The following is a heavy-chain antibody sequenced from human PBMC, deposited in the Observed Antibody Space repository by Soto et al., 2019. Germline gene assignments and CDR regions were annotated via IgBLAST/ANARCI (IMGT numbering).Heavy chain of an antibody. D-gene: IGHD1-26*01. J-gene: IGHJ4*02. CDR1: GFTFSSYA. CDR2: ISGSGGST. Sequence: GGSLRLSCAASGFTFSSYAMSWVRQAPGKGLEWVSAISGSGGSTYYADSVKGRFTISRDNSKNTLYLQMNSLRAEDTAVYYCAKVLFPGGHSGTSIDYWGQGTLVTVSS. CDR3: AKVLFPGGHSGTSIDY. V-gene: IGHV3-23*01.